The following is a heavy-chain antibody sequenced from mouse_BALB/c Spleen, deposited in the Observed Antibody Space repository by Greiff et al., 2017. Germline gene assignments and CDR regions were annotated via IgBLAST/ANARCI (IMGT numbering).Heavy chain of an antibody. Sequence: VQGVESGAELVKPGAPVKLSCKASGYTFTSYWMNWVKQRPGRGLEWIGRIDPSDSETHYNQKFKDKATLTVDKSSSTAYIQLSSLTSEDSAVYYCARSGGFHYFDYWGQGTTLTVSS. CDR2: IDPSDSET. CDR3: ARSGGFHYFDY. V-gene: IGHV1-69*02. CDR1: GYTFTSYW. J-gene: IGHJ2*01. D-gene: IGHD3-1*01.